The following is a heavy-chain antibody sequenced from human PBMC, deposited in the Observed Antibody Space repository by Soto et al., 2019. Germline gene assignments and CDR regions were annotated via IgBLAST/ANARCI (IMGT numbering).Heavy chain of an antibody. V-gene: IGHV5-10-1*01. J-gene: IGHJ4*02. D-gene: IGHD6-6*01. CDR2: IDPSDSYT. CDR1: GYSFTSYW. Sequence: GESLKNSCKGSGYSFTSYWISWVRQMPGQGLEWMGRIDPSDSYTNYSPSFQGHVTISADKSISTAYLQWSSLKASDTAMYYCARPTAYSSSDFDYWGQGTLVTVSS. CDR3: ARPTAYSSSDFDY.